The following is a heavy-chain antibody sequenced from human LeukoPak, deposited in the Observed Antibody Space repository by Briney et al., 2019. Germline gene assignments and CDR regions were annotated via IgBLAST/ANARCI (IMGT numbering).Heavy chain of an antibody. CDR1: GGSISTSSYY. D-gene: IGHD5-12*01. J-gene: IGHJ4*02. Sequence: PSETLSLTCTVSGGSISTSSYYWGWIRQPPGKGLEWIGSIYYSGATYYNPSRKSRVTISVDTSKNQFSLKLSSVTAADTAVYYCARLGYSGYDLSHFLDYWGQGTLVTVSS. CDR3: ARLGYSGYDLSHFLDY. V-gene: IGHV4-39*07. CDR2: IYYSGAT.